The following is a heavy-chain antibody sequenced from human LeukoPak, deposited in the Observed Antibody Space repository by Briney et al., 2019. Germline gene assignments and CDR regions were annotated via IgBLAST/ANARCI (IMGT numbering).Heavy chain of an antibody. D-gene: IGHD3-10*01. CDR1: GFTFSSYG. J-gene: IGHJ4*02. CDR3: ARDPMVRGPPSYYFDY. Sequence: PGGSLRLSCAASGFTFSSYGMHWVRQAPGKGLEWVAVIWYDGNNKYYADSVKGRFTISRDNSKNTLYLQMNSLRAEDTAVYYCARDPMVRGPPSYYFDYWGQGTLVTVSS. CDR2: IWYDGNNK. V-gene: IGHV3-33*01.